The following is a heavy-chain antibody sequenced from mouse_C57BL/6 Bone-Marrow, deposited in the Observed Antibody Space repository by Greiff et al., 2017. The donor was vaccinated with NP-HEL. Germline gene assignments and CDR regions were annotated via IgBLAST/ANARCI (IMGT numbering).Heavy chain of an antibody. Sequence: VQLQQSGAELVRPGASVTLSCKASGYTFTDYEMHWVKQTPVHGLEWIGAIDPETGGTAYNQKFKGKAILTADKSSSTAYMELRSLTSEDSAVYYCTRNYDYDDLFAYWGQGTLVTVSA. J-gene: IGHJ3*01. V-gene: IGHV1-15*01. CDR2: IDPETGGT. D-gene: IGHD2-4*01. CDR1: GYTFTDYE. CDR3: TRNYDYDDLFAY.